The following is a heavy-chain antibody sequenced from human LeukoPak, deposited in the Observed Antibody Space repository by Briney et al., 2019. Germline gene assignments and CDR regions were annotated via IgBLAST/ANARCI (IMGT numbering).Heavy chain of an antibody. CDR1: GFTFSSYG. Sequence: GGSLRLSCAASGFTFSSYGMHWVRQAPGKGLEWMAFIRYDGSNKNYADSVKGRFTISRDNAKNSLYLQMNSLRAEDTAVYYCARVGDGYNSYYFDYWGQGTLVTVSS. CDR2: IRYDGSNK. CDR3: ARVGDGYNSYYFDY. J-gene: IGHJ4*02. V-gene: IGHV3-30*02. D-gene: IGHD5-24*01.